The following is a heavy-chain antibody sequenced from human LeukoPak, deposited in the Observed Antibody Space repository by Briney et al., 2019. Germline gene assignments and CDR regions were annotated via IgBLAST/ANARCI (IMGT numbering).Heavy chain of an antibody. CDR3: ARDLRYSGSYYVAY. CDR1: GYTLTELS. D-gene: IGHD1-26*01. J-gene: IGHJ4*02. V-gene: IGHV1-24*01. CDR2: FDPEDGET. Sequence: ASVKVSCKVSGYTLTELSMHWVRQAPGKGLEWMGGFDPEDGETIYAQKFQGRVTMTRDTSISTAYMELSRLRSDDTAVYYCARDLRYSGSYYVAYWGQGTLVTVSS.